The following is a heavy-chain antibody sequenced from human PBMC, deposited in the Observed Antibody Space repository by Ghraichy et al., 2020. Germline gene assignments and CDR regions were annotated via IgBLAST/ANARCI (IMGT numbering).Heavy chain of an antibody. D-gene: IGHD6-13*01. V-gene: IGHV1-18*01. CDR1: GYSFSTYG. CDR3: ARDHGTIATAGNFDW. Sequence: ASVKVSCKASGYSFSTYGISWVRQAPGQGLEWLGWVSPYNGNTNYAPKIQDRVTMTTDTSTSTAYMELTSLRSDDTAMYFCARDHGTIATAGNFDWWGQGTLVTVSS. CDR2: VSPYNGNT. J-gene: IGHJ4*02.